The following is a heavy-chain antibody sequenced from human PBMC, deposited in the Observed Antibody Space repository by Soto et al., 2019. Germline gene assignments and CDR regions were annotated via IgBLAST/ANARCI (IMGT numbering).Heavy chain of an antibody. Sequence: GGSLRLSCAASGFTVSSNYMSWVRKAPGKGLEWVSVIYSGGSTYYADSVRGRFTISRDNSKNTLYLQMKSLRAEDTAVYYCARDPPATRHGMDVWGHGTTVTSP. CDR2: IYSGGST. CDR3: ARDPPATRHGMDV. V-gene: IGHV3-53*01. CDR1: GFTVSSNY. J-gene: IGHJ6*02.